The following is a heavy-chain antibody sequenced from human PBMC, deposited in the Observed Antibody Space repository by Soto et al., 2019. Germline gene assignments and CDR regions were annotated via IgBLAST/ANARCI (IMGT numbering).Heavy chain of an antibody. CDR2: INSVNDHT. CDR3: ARNILGGTTDY. Sequence: QVHLVQSGAEEKNPGASVKVSCKASGYSFSTHAMHWVRQAPGQGLEWVGWINSVNDHTIYSEKFQGRVTITSDTSATTAYMELSSLTSEDTAISYCARNILGGTTDYWGQGTLVTVSS. D-gene: IGHD1-7*01. J-gene: IGHJ4*02. CDR1: GYSFSTHA. V-gene: IGHV1-3*05.